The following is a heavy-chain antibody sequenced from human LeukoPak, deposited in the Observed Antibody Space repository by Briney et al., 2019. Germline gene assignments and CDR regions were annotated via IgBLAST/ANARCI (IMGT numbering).Heavy chain of an antibody. D-gene: IGHD3-10*02. Sequence: SETLSLTCTVSGGSISSSSYYWGWIRQPPGKGLGWIGSIYYSGSTYCNPSLKSRVTISVDTSKNQFSLKLSSVTAADTAVYYCARRMDVRVSRVVYPRTRPGYYFDYWGQGTLVTVSS. CDR3: ARRMDVRVSRVVYPRTRPGYYFDY. J-gene: IGHJ4*02. V-gene: IGHV4-39*01. CDR2: IYYSGST. CDR1: GGSISSSSYY.